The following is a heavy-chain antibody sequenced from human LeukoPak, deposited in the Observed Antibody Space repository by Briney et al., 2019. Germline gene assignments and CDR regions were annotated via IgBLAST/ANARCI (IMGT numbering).Heavy chain of an antibody. D-gene: IGHD2-2*01. J-gene: IGHJ5*02. V-gene: IGHV3-30-3*01. Sequence: GGSLRLSCAASGFTFSSYAMHWVRQAPGKGLEWVAVISYDGSNKYYADSVKGRFTISRDNSKNTLYLQMNSLRAEDTAVYYCARDVMRYCSSTSCYGWFDPWGQGTLVTVSS. CDR2: ISYDGSNK. CDR1: GFTFSSYA. CDR3: ARDVMRYCSSTSCYGWFDP.